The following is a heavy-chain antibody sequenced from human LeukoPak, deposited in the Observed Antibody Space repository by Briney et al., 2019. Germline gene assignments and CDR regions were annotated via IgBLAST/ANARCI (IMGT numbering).Heavy chain of an antibody. D-gene: IGHD2-2*01. CDR3: ARGRRDDCSSTTCYGYFDY. Sequence: SETLSLTCTVSGGSISSYDWSWIRQPAGKGLEWVGRIYTSGSTNYNPSLKSRVTMSVGTSKNQFSLKLSSVTAADTAVYYCARGRRDDCSSTTCYGYFDYWGQGTLVTVSS. CDR2: IYTSGST. CDR1: GGSISSYD. V-gene: IGHV4-4*07. J-gene: IGHJ4*02.